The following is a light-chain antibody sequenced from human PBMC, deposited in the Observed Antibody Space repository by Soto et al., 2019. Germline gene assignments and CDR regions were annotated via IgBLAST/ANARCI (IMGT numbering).Light chain of an antibody. CDR2: SNY. CDR3: AAWDDSLNGHVV. Sequence: QSVLTQPPSASGTPGQRVTISCSGSSSNIGSNNVNWYQQVPGTAPKLLIFSNYQRPSGVPDRFSASKTGTSASLAISGLQSEDEADYYCAAWDDSLNGHVVFGGGTKLTVL. J-gene: IGLJ2*01. V-gene: IGLV1-44*01. CDR1: SSNIGSNN.